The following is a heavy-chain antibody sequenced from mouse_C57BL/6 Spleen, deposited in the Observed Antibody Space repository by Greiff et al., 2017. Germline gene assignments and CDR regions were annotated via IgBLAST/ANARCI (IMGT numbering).Heavy chain of an antibody. D-gene: IGHD1-1*01. Sequence: QVQLKQPGAELVMPGASVKLSCKASGYTFTSYWMHWVKQRPGQGLEWIGEIDPSDSYTNYNQKFKGKSTLTVDKSSSTAYMQLSSLTSEDSAVYYCARRDRIYGSSFDYWGQGTTLTVSS. CDR1: GYTFTSYW. V-gene: IGHV1-69*01. CDR2: IDPSDSYT. J-gene: IGHJ2*01. CDR3: ARRDRIYGSSFDY.